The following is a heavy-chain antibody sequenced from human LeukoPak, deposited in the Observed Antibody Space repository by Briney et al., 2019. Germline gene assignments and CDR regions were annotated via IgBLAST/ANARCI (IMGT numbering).Heavy chain of an antibody. D-gene: IGHD3-10*01. J-gene: IGHJ1*01. CDR1: GGSISSYY. CDR3: ARFYGSGSYYQQ. CDR2: IYYSGST. V-gene: IGHV4-59*01. Sequence: SETLSLTCTVSGGSISSYYWSWIRQPPGKGLEWIGYIYYSGSTNYNPSLKSRVTISVDTSKNQFSLKLSSVTAADTAVYYCARFYGSGSYYQQWGQGTLVTVSS.